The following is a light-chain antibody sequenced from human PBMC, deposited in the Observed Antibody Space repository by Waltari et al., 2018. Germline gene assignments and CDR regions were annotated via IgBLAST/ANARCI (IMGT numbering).Light chain of an antibody. CDR2: GAS. CDR3: QQYNNWPRT. V-gene: IGKV3-15*01. CDR1: QSVSSN. Sequence: EIVMTQSPATLSVPPGKRATLSCRASQSVSSNLAWYQQKPGQAPRLLIYGASTRATGIPARFSGSGSGTEFTLTISSLQSEDFAVYYCQQYNNWPRTFGQGTKVEIK. J-gene: IGKJ1*01.